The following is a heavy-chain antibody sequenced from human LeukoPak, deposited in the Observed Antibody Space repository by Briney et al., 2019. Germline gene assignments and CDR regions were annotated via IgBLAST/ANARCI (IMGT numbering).Heavy chain of an antibody. D-gene: IGHD3-10*01. CDR3: ARQSNVLLWFGESLFDY. CDR1: GGSISSGGYY. J-gene: IGHJ4*02. Sequence: SETLSLTCTVSGGSISSGGYYWSWIRQPPGTGLEWIGEINHSGSTNYNPSLKSRVTISVDTSKNQFSLKLSSVTAADTAVYYCARQSNVLLWFGESLFDYWGQGTLVTVSS. V-gene: IGHV4-39*01. CDR2: INHSGST.